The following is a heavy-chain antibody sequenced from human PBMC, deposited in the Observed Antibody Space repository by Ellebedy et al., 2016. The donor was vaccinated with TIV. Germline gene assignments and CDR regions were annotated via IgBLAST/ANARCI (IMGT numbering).Heavy chain of an antibody. D-gene: IGHD2-15*01. CDR2: INPSGGST. J-gene: IGHJ5*02. Sequence: ASVKVSCXASGYTFTSYYMHWVRQAPGQGLEWMGIINPSGGSTSYAQKFQGRVTMTRDTSTSTVYMELSSLRSEDTAVYYCARAPKGGGSCLDPWGQGTLVTVSS. CDR3: ARAPKGGGSCLDP. V-gene: IGHV1-46*01. CDR1: GYTFTSYY.